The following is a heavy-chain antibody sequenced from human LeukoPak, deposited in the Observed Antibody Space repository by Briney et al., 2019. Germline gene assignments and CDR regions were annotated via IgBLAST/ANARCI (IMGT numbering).Heavy chain of an antibody. D-gene: IGHD6-19*01. J-gene: IGHJ4*02. CDR3: ARGTLYRGWSYYLDF. V-gene: IGHV4-39*07. Sequence: SETLSLTCSVSGDSISLSFYYWGWIRQPPGKALEWIGSVYYSGTTSYNPSLKSRVTISVDMSKNHFSLRLRSVAAADTAMYYCARGTLYRGWSYYLDFWGQGSQVTVSS. CDR1: GDSISLSFYY. CDR2: VYYSGTT.